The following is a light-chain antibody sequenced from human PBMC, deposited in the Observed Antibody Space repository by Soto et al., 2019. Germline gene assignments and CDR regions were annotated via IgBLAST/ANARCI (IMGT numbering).Light chain of an antibody. J-gene: IGKJ4*01. V-gene: IGKV1-39*01. CDR2: AES. CDR3: QQSSSTVLT. CDR1: QSISSY. Sequence: DIQMNQSPSSLYASVEDRVTITCRESQSISSYLNWYQQKPGKAPKLLIYAESSLQGGVPSRFSGRGFGAEFTLTISSMQREDCAIYYCQQSSSTVLTFGGVTKVEIK.